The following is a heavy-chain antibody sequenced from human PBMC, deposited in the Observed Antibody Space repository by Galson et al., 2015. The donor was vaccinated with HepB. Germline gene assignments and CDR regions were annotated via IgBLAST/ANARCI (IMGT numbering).Heavy chain of an antibody. CDR2: IIPILGIA. Sequence: SVKVSCKASGGTFSSYAISWVRQAPGQGLEWMGRIIPILGIANYAQKFQGRVTITADKSTSTAYMELSSLRSEDTAVYYCARSATMVRGPGGGAFDIWGQGTMVTVSS. V-gene: IGHV1-69*04. J-gene: IGHJ3*02. D-gene: IGHD3-10*01. CDR1: GGTFSSYA. CDR3: ARSATMVRGPGGGAFDI.